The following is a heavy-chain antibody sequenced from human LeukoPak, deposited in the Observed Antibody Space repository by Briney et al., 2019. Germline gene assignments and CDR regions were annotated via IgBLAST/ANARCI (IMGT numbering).Heavy chain of an antibody. CDR3: ARVAVAGAPVDY. CDR2: ISSSGSTI. Sequence: PGVSLRLSCAASGFTFSSYEMNWVRQAPGKGLEWVSYISSSGSTIYYADSVKGRFTISRDNAKNSLYLQTNSLRAEDTAVYYCARVAVAGAPVDYWGQGTLVTVSS. V-gene: IGHV3-48*03. J-gene: IGHJ4*02. D-gene: IGHD6-19*01. CDR1: GFTFSSYE.